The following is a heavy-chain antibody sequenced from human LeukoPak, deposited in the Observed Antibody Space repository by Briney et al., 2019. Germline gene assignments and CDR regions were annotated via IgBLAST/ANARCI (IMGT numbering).Heavy chain of an antibody. J-gene: IGHJ4*02. Sequence: ASVKVSCKASGYTFTGYYMHWVRQAPGQGLEWMGWINPNSGGTNYAQKFQGRVTMTRDTSISTAYMELRSLRSDDTAVYYCARESYCSSTSCYLYYFDYWGQGTLVTVSS. CDR1: GYTFTGYY. CDR3: ARESYCSSTSCYLYYFDY. D-gene: IGHD2-2*01. CDR2: INPNSGGT. V-gene: IGHV1-2*02.